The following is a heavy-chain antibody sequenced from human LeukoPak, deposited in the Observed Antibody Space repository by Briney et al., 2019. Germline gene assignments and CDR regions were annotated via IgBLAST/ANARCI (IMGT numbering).Heavy chain of an antibody. J-gene: IGHJ4*02. CDR3: ARQMGID. V-gene: IGHV4-38-2*01. CDR2: IYHSGST. Sequence: KPSETLSLTCAVSGYSISSGYYWGWIRQPPGKGLEWIGSIYHSGSTYYNPSLKSRVTISVDTSKNQFSLKLSSVTAADTAVYYCARQMGIDWGQGTLVTVSS. CDR1: GYSISSGYY. D-gene: IGHD7-27*01.